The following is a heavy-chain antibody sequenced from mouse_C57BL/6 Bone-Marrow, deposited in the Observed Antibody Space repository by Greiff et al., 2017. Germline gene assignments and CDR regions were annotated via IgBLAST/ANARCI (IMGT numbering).Heavy chain of an antibody. CDR1: GFTFSSYA. D-gene: IGHD2-12*01. CDR3: ARDNYYSQEDYYAMDY. CDR2: ISDGGSYT. J-gene: IGHJ4*01. Sequence: EVKLVESGGGLVKPGGSLKLSCAASGFTFSSYAMSWVRQTTEKRLEWVATISDGGSYTYYPDNVKGRFTISRDNAKNNLYLQMSHLKSEDTAMYYCARDNYYSQEDYYAMDYWGQGTSVTVSS. V-gene: IGHV5-4*01.